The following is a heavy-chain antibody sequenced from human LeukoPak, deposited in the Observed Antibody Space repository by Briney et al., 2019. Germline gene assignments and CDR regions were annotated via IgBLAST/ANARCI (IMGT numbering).Heavy chain of an antibody. J-gene: IGHJ2*01. D-gene: IGHD5-18*01. Sequence: GASVKVSCKASGYTFTGHYMHWVRQAPGQGLEWMGWINPNSGGTNYAQKFQGRVTMTRDTSISTAYMELSRLRSDDTAVYYCARDRTDTAMVLDWYFDLWGRGTLVTVSS. CDR1: GYTFTGHY. V-gene: IGHV1-2*02. CDR2: INPNSGGT. CDR3: ARDRTDTAMVLDWYFDL.